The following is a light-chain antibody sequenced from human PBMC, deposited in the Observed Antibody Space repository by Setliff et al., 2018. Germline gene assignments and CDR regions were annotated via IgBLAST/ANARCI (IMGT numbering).Light chain of an antibody. CDR2: AVS. J-gene: IGLJ1*01. Sequence: QSALTQPASVSGSPGQSITISCSGTSSDVGSYDLVSWYQQHPGKAPKLIIYAVSDRPSGVSSRFSGSKSGNTASLTISGLQTEDEADYYCNAYTSGTTYVFGTGTKATVL. CDR1: SSDVGSYDL. V-gene: IGLV2-14*03. CDR3: NAYTSGTTYV.